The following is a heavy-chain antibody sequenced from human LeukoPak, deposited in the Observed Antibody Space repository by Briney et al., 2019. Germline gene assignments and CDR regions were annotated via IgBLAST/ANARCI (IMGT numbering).Heavy chain of an antibody. CDR2: INSDGSST. J-gene: IGHJ3*02. CDR3: ATESQTGGTYGFDI. Sequence: GGSLRLSCAASGFTFSSYWMHWGRQAPGKGLVWVSRINSDGSSTSYADSVKGKFTISRDNSKNTLYLQMNSLRAEDTAVYYCATESQTGGTYGFDIWGQGTTVTVSS. CDR1: GFTFSSYW. V-gene: IGHV3-74*01.